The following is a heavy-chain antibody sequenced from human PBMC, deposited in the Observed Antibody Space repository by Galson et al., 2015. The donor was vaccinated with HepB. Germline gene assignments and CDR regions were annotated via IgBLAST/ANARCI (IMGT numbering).Heavy chain of an antibody. CDR3: ARDLVEMATNSLLYYYYYGMDV. CDR1: GDSVSSNSAA. J-gene: IGHJ6*02. V-gene: IGHV6-1*01. D-gene: IGHD5-24*01. CDR2: TYYRSKWYN. Sequence: CAISGDSVSSNSAAWNWIRQSPSRGLEWLGRTYYRSKWYNDYAVSVKSRITINPDTSKNQFSLQLNSVTPEDTAVYYCARDLVEMATNSLLYYYYYGMDVWGQGTTVTVSS.